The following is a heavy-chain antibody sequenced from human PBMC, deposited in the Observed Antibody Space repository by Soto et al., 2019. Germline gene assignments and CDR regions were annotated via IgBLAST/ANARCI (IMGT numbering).Heavy chain of an antibody. D-gene: IGHD2-15*01. J-gene: IGHJ4*02. V-gene: IGHV3-7*01. CDR3: SRDVVVGAKALNY. CDR1: GFTFSNYW. CDR2: IKEDGSEK. Sequence: QPGGSLRLSCAAPGFTFSNYWMTWVRQAPGKGLEWVANIKEDGSEKHYVDSVKGRFTISRDNAKNSLYLQMNSLRVEDTAVYFCSRDVVVGAKALNYWGQGALVTVSS.